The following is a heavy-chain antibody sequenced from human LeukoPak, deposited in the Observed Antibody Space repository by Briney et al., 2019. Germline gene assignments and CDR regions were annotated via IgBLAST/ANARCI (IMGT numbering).Heavy chain of an antibody. Sequence: GRSLRLSCAASGSTFDDYAMHWVRQAPGKGLEWVSGISWNSGSIGYADSVKGRFTISRDNAKNSLYLQMNSLRAEDTALYYCAKDIGYDSSGDAFDIWGQGTMVTVSS. J-gene: IGHJ3*02. CDR3: AKDIGYDSSGDAFDI. CDR1: GSTFDDYA. D-gene: IGHD3-22*01. CDR2: ISWNSGSI. V-gene: IGHV3-9*01.